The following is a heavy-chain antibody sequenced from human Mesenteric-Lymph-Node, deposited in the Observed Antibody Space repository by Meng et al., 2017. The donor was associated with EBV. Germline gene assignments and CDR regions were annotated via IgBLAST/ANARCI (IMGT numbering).Heavy chain of an antibody. Sequence: VRLLESGGGLVQPGWSLSLSCAASGFTFSKSAMSWVRPAPEKGLEWVSVFNVIGGSTLYADSVKGRFTISRDNSKNTLFLQINSLTAEDTALYYCAKAPGGYYSNFDYWGRGTLVTVSS. CDR1: GFTFSKSA. CDR2: FNVIGGST. D-gene: IGHD3-3*01. V-gene: IGHV3-23*01. CDR3: AKAPGGYYSNFDY. J-gene: IGHJ4*02.